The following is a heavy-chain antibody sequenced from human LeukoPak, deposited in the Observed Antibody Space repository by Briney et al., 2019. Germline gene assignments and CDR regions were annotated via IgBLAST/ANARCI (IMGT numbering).Heavy chain of an antibody. J-gene: IGHJ4*02. Sequence: SVKVSCKASGGTFSSYAISWVRQAPGQGLEWMGRIIPILGIANYAQKFQGRVTITADKSTSTAYMELGSLRSEDTAVYYCARDGIVATRGLANWGQGTLVTVSS. CDR3: ARDGIVATRGLAN. D-gene: IGHD5-12*01. CDR1: GGTFSSYA. V-gene: IGHV1-69*04. CDR2: IIPILGIA.